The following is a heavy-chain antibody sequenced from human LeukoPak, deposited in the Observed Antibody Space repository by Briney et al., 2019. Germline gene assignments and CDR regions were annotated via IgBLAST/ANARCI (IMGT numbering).Heavy chain of an antibody. CDR2: ISSSSSYI. Sequence: KPGGSLRLSCAASGFTFSSYNMNWVRQAPGKGLEWVSSISSSSSYIYYADSVKGRFTISRDNAKNSLYLQMNSLRAEDTAVYYCARERGYSYGYGDYWGQGTLVTVSP. V-gene: IGHV3-21*01. D-gene: IGHD5-18*01. CDR1: GFTFSSYN. CDR3: ARERGYSYGYGDY. J-gene: IGHJ4*02.